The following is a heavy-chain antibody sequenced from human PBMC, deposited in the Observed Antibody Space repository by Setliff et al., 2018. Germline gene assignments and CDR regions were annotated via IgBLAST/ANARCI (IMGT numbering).Heavy chain of an antibody. D-gene: IGHD3-3*01. V-gene: IGHV4-4*02. CDR2: IYHSGGT. Sequence: SETLSLTCAVSGGSISSSNWWSWVRQPPGKGLEWIGEIYHSGGTNYNPSLKSRVTISVDKSKNQFSLKLSSVTAADTAVYYCAREGLTIFGVVIRRNYFDYWGQGTLVTVSS. CDR1: GGSISSSNW. J-gene: IGHJ4*02. CDR3: AREGLTIFGVVIRRNYFDY.